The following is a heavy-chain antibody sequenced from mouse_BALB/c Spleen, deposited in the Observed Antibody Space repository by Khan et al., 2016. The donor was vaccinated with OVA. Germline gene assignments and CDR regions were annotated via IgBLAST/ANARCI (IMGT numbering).Heavy chain of an antibody. D-gene: IGHD1-1*01. CDR1: GYSITSGYA. V-gene: IGHV3-2*02. J-gene: IGHJ2*01. CDR2: ISYSGGT. Sequence: EVKLLESGPGLVKPSQSLSLTCTVTGYSITSGYAWNWIRQFPGNKLEWMGYISYSGGTSYNPSLKSRISITRDTSKNQFFLQLNSVTTEDTATYYCARGNYYGYYVDYGGQGTPLTVSS. CDR3: ARGNYYGYYVDY.